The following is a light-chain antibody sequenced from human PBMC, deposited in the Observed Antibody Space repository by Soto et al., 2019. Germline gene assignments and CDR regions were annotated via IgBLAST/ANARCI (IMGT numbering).Light chain of an antibody. CDR2: GST. CDR1: SSNIGAGYD. V-gene: IGLV1-40*01. Sequence: QSVLSQPPSVSGAPGQRVTISCTGSSSNIGAGYDAHWFQQVPGTAPKLLIYGSTNRPSGVPDRFSGSKSGTSASLAITGLQAEAEADYYCQSYDSSLGGNYVFGTGTKVTVL. CDR3: QSYDSSLGGNYV. J-gene: IGLJ1*01.